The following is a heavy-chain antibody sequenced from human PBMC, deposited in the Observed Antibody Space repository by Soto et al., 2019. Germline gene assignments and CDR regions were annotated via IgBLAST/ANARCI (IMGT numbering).Heavy chain of an antibody. D-gene: IGHD3-22*01. CDR2: ITGSGATA. CDR3: AKDRPNYVGSPWAYYEPGGDC. V-gene: IGHV3-23*01. Sequence: EVQLLESGGDLVQPGGSLRLSCAASGCAFSTYAMSWVRQAPGRGLEWVSSITGSGATAFYPDSVRGRFTISRDNSKNTLYLQMNRLRVEDTALYYCAKDRPNYVGSPWAYYEPGGDCWGQGTLVTVSS. CDR1: GCAFSTYA. J-gene: IGHJ1*01.